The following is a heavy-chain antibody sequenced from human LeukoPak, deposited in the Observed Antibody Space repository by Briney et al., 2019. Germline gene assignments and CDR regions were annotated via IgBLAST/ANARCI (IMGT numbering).Heavy chain of an antibody. V-gene: IGHV3-23*01. D-gene: IGHD1-26*01. J-gene: IGHJ4*02. Sequence: PGGSLRLSCAASGFTFSDFPMIWVRQAPGKGLEWVSSITSTGTANYADSVKDRFVISRDNSKDTLFLQMNSLRVEDTAVYYCANTGSYSVYWGQGTLVTVSS. CDR2: ITSTGTA. CDR1: GFTFSDFP. CDR3: ANTGSYSVY.